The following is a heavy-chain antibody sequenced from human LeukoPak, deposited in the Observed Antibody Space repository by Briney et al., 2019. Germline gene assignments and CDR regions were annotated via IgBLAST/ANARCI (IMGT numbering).Heavy chain of an antibody. J-gene: IGHJ5*02. CDR2: ISGSGGST. Sequence: SGGSLRLSCAASVFTFSGYAMSWVRQAPGKGPEWVSAISGSGGSTYYADSVKGRFTISRDNSKNTLYLQMNSLRAEDTAVYYCAKSIAARPDNWFDPWGQGTLVTVSS. CDR1: VFTFSGYA. D-gene: IGHD6-6*01. CDR3: AKSIAARPDNWFDP. V-gene: IGHV3-23*01.